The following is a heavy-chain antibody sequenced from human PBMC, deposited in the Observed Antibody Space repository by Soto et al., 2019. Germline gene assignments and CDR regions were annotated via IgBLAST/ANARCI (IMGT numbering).Heavy chain of an antibody. V-gene: IGHV6-1*01. CDR2: TYFRSKWYN. J-gene: IGHJ5*02. Sequence: SQTLSLTCAISGDSVSSNTASWNWIRQSPSRGLEWLGRTYFRSKWYNDYAVSVKSRIIINPDTSDNQFSLQLNSVTPEDTAVYFCAKGDNLGPKTGYAFDPWGQGIMVTVSS. CDR1: GDSVSSNTAS. CDR3: AKGDNLGPKTGYAFDP. D-gene: IGHD5-12*01.